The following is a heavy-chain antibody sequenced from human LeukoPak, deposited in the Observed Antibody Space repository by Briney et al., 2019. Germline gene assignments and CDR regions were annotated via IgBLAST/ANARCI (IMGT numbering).Heavy chain of an antibody. V-gene: IGHV1-69*13. Sequence: SVKVSCKASGGTFSSYAISWVRQAPGQGLEWMGGIIPIFGTANYAQKFQGRVTITADESTSTAYMELSSLRSEDTAVYYCARDLEAYSSSPDDYWGQGTLVTVSS. CDR2: IIPIFGTA. J-gene: IGHJ4*02. D-gene: IGHD6-6*01. CDR1: GGTFSSYA. CDR3: ARDLEAYSSSPDDY.